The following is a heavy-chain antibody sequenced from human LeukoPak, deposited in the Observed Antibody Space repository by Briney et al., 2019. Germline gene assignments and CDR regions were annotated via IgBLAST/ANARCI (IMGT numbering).Heavy chain of an antibody. Sequence: GGSLRLSCAASGFTFDEYAMHWVRQAPGKGLEWVSVISWDGGSTSYADSVKSRFTISRDNSKNSLYLQMNSLRAEDTALCYCAKDIRAAAAGTFDYWGQGTLVTVSS. CDR1: GFTFDEYA. CDR2: ISWDGGST. D-gene: IGHD6-13*01. V-gene: IGHV3-43D*03. J-gene: IGHJ4*02. CDR3: AKDIRAAAAGTFDY.